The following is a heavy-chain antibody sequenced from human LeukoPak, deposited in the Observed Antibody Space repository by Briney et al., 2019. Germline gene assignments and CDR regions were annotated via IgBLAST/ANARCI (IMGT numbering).Heavy chain of an antibody. CDR1: GFSFSDHY. D-gene: IGHD5-24*01. CDR3: AREVEMAHVDY. V-gene: IGHV3-11*04. Sequence: GGSLRLSCAASGFSFSDHYMSWIRQAPGRGLEWVSYISGRSNAIYYADSVKGRFTISRDNAKNSLYLQMNSLRAEDTAVYYCAREVEMAHVDYWGQGTLVTVSS. CDR2: ISGRSNAI. J-gene: IGHJ4*02.